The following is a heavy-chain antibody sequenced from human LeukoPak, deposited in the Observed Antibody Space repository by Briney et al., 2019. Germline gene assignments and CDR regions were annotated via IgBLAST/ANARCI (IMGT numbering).Heavy chain of an antibody. J-gene: IGHJ4*02. D-gene: IGHD5-18*01. Sequence: ASVKVSCKDSGYTLTGYYMHWVRQAPGQGLEWMGRINPNSGSTNYAQKFQGRVTMTRDTSISTAYMELSRLRSDDTAVYYCARRPVRGYSSTDYWGQGTLVTVSS. CDR3: ARRPVRGYSSTDY. CDR1: GYTLTGYY. V-gene: IGHV1-2*06. CDR2: INPNSGST.